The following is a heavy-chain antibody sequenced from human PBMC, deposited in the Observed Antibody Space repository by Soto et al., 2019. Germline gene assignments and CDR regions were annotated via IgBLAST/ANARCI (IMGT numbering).Heavy chain of an antibody. CDR1: GGSFSGYY. CDR2: INHSGST. V-gene: IGHV4-34*01. J-gene: IGHJ4*02. CDR3: ARDKKGITIFGVVKMAGYFDY. D-gene: IGHD3-3*01. Sequence: QVQLQQWGAGLLKPSETLSLTCAVYGGSFSGYYWSWIRQPPGKGLEWIGEINHSGSTNYNPSLKSRVTISVDTSKNQFSLKLSSVTAADTAVYYCARDKKGITIFGVVKMAGYFDYWGQGTLVTVSS.